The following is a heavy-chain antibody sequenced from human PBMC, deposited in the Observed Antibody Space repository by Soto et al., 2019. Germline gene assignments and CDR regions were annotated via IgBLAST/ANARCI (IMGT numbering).Heavy chain of an antibody. Sequence: SETLALTCTFSGGSIRIYDYYWSWIRQPPGKGLEWIGYIYYSGSTYYNPSLKSRVTISLDTSMNQFSLKLSSVTAADTAVYYCARVLINPPLCFDYWGQGTLVTVSS. CDR2: IYYSGST. D-gene: IGHD2-15*01. CDR3: ARVLINPPLCFDY. J-gene: IGHJ4*02. V-gene: IGHV4-30-4*01. CDR1: GGSIRIYDYY.